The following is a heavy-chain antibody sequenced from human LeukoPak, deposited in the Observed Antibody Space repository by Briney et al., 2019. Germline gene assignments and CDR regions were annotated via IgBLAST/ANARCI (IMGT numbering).Heavy chain of an antibody. Sequence: PGGSLRLSCAASGFTFSSYSMNWVRQAPGKGLEWVSSISSSSSYIYYADSVKGRFTISRDNAKNSLYLQMNSLRAEDTAVYYCARVKSTMIPSDYWGQGTLVTVSS. V-gene: IGHV3-21*01. CDR1: GFTFSSYS. D-gene: IGHD3-22*01. CDR2: ISSSSSYI. J-gene: IGHJ4*02. CDR3: ARVKSTMIPSDY.